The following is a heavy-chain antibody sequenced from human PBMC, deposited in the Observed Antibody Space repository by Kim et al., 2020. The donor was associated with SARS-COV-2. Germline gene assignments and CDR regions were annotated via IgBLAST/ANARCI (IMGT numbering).Heavy chain of an antibody. CDR2: IKSKTDGGTT. D-gene: IGHD3-9*01. J-gene: IGHJ4*02. Sequence: GGSLRLSCAASGFTFSNAWMSWVRQAPGKGLEWVGRIKSKTDGGTTDYAAPVKGRFTISRDDSKNTLYLQMNSLKTEDTAVYYCTTASSFEYYDILTGYYIDYWGQGTLVTVSS. CDR3: TTASSFEYYDILTGYYIDY. V-gene: IGHV3-15*01. CDR1: GFTFSNAW.